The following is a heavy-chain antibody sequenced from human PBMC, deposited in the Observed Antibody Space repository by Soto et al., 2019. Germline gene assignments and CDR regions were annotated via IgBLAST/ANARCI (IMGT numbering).Heavy chain of an antibody. CDR2: IIGSGGTT. Sequence: GESLKISCAASGFTFSNYAMTWVRQAPGKGLDWVSVIIGSGGTTYYADSVKGRFTISRDNSKNTLYLQMNSLRDEDTAVYYCAKTQGYFDYWGQGTLVTVSS. CDR1: GFTFSNYA. J-gene: IGHJ4*02. V-gene: IGHV3-23*01. CDR3: AKTQGYFDY.